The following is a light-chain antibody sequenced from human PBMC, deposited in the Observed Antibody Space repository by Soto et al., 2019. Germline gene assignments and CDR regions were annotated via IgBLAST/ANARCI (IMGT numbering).Light chain of an antibody. CDR1: QRDSSH. CDR2: DVS. V-gene: IGKV3-15*01. Sequence: EIVXTQSPATLSASPGEGAPLSCRASQRDSSHLASNNHNPAHKPRLTMSDVSTRAHGLPDRFSGSASGTEFTLTISSMQSEDFAVYYCQQYNTGPRKFGKGTKVDIK. CDR3: QQYNTGPRK. J-gene: IGKJ1*01.